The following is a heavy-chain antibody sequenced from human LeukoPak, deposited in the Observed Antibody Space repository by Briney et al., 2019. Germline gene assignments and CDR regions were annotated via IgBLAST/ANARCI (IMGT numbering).Heavy chain of an antibody. CDR2: IYYSGST. CDR1: GGSISSSSYY. J-gene: IGHJ4*02. D-gene: IGHD3-22*01. V-gene: IGHV4-39*07. Sequence: SETLSLTCTVAGGSISSSSYYWGWIRQPPGKGLEWIGSIYYSGSTYYNPSLKSRVTISVDTSKNQFSLKLSSVTAADTAVYYCAVLNDDSSGYYGTNWGQGTLVTVSS. CDR3: AVLNDDSSGYYGTN.